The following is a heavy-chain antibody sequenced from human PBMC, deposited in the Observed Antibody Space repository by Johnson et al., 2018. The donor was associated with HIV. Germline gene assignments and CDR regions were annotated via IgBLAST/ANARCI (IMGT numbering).Heavy chain of an antibody. V-gene: IGHV3-30*18. CDR2: ISYDGSNK. D-gene: IGHD3-22*01. J-gene: IGHJ3*02. CDR1: GISVSVNY. CDR3: AKETRDSRSAFDI. Sequence: QVQLVESGGDLVQSGGSLRLSCAVSGISVSVNYMSWVRQAPGKGLEWVAVISYDGSNKYYADSVKGRFTISRDNSKNTLYLQMNSLRAEDTAVYYCAKETRDSRSAFDIWGQGTMVTVPS.